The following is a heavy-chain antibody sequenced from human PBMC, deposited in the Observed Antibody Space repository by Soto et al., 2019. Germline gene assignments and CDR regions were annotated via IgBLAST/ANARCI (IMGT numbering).Heavy chain of an antibody. V-gene: IGHV3-33*01. Sequence: PGGSLRLSCAASGFTFSNYGMHWVRQAPGKGLEWVAVIWYDGSNKWYAESVKGRFTISRDNSKNTLYLEMNSLRAEDTAVYYCARGNYDFCSGLDYWGQGALVTVS. CDR2: IWYDGSNK. CDR1: GFTFSNYG. CDR3: ARGNYDFCSGLDY. J-gene: IGHJ4*02. D-gene: IGHD3-3*01.